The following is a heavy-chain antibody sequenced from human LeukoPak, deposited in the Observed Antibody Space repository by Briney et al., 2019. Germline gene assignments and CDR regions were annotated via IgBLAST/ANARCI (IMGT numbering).Heavy chain of an antibody. Sequence: SVKVSCKASGYTFTGYYMHWVRQAPGQGLEWMGGIIPIFGTANYAQKFQGRVTITADESTSTAYMELSSLRSEDTAVYYCASGITGTTSWFDPWGQGTLVTVSS. CDR3: ASGITGTTSWFDP. V-gene: IGHV1-69*13. D-gene: IGHD1-7*01. J-gene: IGHJ5*02. CDR1: GYTFTGYY. CDR2: IIPIFGTA.